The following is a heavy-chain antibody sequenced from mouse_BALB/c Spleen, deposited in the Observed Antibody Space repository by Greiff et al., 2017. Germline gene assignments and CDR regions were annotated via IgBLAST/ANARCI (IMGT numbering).Heavy chain of an antibody. D-gene: IGHD4-1*01. J-gene: IGHJ1*01. Sequence: EVKLVESGGDLVKPGGSLKLSCAASGFTFSSYGMSWVRQTPDKRLEWVATISSGGSYTYYPDSVKGRFTISRDNAKNTLYLQMSSLKSEDTAMYYCARRGLGRTWYFDVWGAGTTVTVSS. CDR3: ARRGLGRTWYFDV. CDR1: GFTFSSYG. CDR2: ISSGGSYT. V-gene: IGHV5-6*02.